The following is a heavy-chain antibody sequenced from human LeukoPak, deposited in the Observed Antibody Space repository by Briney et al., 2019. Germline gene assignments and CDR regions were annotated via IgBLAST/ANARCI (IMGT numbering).Heavy chain of an antibody. CDR2: MNPNSGNT. V-gene: IGHV1-8*01. D-gene: IGHD5-24*01. Sequence: ASVKVSCKASGYTFINYDITWVRQASGQGLEWMGWMNPNSGNTVYAQRFQGRVTMTRNTSMSTAYLELSSLRSDDTAVYYCARDSREGRWAFDIWGQGTMVTVSS. J-gene: IGHJ3*02. CDR3: ARDSREGRWAFDI. CDR1: GYTFINYD.